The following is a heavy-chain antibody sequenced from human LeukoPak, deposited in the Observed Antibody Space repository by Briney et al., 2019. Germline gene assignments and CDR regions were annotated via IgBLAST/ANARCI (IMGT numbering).Heavy chain of an antibody. CDR2: IIPIFGTA. J-gene: IGHJ5*02. V-gene: IGHV1-69*13. CDR1: GGTFSSYA. D-gene: IGHD6-13*01. CDR3: ARGTWSSSWYGWFDP. Sequence: SVKVSCKASGGTFSSYAISWVRQTPGQGLEWMGGIIPIFGTANYAQKFQGRVTITADESTSTAYMELSSLRSEDTAVYYCARGTWSSSWYGWFDPWGQGTLVTVSS.